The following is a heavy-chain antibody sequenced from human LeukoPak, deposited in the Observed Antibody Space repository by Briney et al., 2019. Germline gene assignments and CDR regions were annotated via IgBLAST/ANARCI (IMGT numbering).Heavy chain of an antibody. CDR2: ISGSGGST. Sequence: PGGSLRLSCAASGFTFSSYAMSWVRQAPGKGLEWVSAISGSGGSTYYADSVKGRFTISRDNAKNSLYLQMNSLRAEDTAVYYCARPLKGSRFDRLFDSWGQGTLVTVSS. D-gene: IGHD3-10*01. CDR3: ARPLKGSRFDRLFDS. V-gene: IGHV3-23*01. J-gene: IGHJ4*02. CDR1: GFTFSSYA.